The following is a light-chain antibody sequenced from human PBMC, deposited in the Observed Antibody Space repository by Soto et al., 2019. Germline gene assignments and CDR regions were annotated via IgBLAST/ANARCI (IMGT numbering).Light chain of an antibody. Sequence: DIQMTQSPPSLSASVGDRVTISCRASQNIDIFLNWYHQKPGRAPNLLIYGASTLQNGVPSRFSGSGSGTDFSRTISSLQPEDFGTYYCQQSYSAPPLTFGAGTKVDIK. J-gene: IGKJ4*01. V-gene: IGKV1-39*01. CDR1: QNIDIF. CDR3: QQSYSAPPLT. CDR2: GAS.